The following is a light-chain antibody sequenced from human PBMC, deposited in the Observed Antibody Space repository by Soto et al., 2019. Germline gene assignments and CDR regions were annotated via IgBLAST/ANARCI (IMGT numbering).Light chain of an antibody. V-gene: IGLV3-21*02. CDR1: NIGSKS. CDR3: QVWDTSSDHLYV. J-gene: IGLJ1*01. Sequence: SYDLTQTPSVSVAPGQTAKITCGGNNIGSKSVHWYQQKPGQAPVLVVYDDSDRPSGIPDRFSGSNSENTATLTISGVEAGDEADYYCQVWDTSSDHLYVFGTGTKV. CDR2: DDS.